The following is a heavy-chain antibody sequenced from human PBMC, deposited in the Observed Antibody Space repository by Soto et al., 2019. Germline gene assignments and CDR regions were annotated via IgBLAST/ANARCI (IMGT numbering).Heavy chain of an antibody. D-gene: IGHD3-3*01. J-gene: IGHJ4*02. CDR2: INAGNGNT. V-gene: IGHV1-3*01. Sequence: ASVKVSCKASGYTFTSYAMHWVRQAPGQRLEWMGWINAGNGNTKYSQKFQGRVTITRDTSASTAYMELSSLRSEDTAVYYCARGITIFGVVTALDYWGQGTLVTVSS. CDR3: ARGITIFGVVTALDY. CDR1: GYTFTSYA.